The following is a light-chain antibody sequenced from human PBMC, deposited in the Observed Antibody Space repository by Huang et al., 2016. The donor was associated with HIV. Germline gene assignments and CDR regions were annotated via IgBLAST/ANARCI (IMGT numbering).Light chain of an antibody. CDR2: EAS. V-gene: IGKV1-33*01. CDR1: QDINNY. Sequence: DIQMTQSPSSLSASVGDRVTITCQASQDINNYLNWYQQKPGKAPKLLIYEASNLETGVPSRFSGSGSGTDFTFTISSLQPEDIATYYCQQYDNLPFTFGPGTKVEIK. J-gene: IGKJ3*01. CDR3: QQYDNLPFT.